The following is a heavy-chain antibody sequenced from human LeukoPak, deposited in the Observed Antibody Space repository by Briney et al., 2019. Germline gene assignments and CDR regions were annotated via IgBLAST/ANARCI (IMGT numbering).Heavy chain of an antibody. CDR3: ARISNWGSSAYGMDV. CDR2: ISTYNGDS. D-gene: IGHD7-27*01. J-gene: IGHJ6*02. V-gene: IGHV1-18*01. Sequence: ASVKVSCKASGYTFTSYGISWVRQAPGQGLEWMGWISTYNGDSNYAQNLQGRGTLTADTSTSTAYMELRSLSSDDTAVYYCARISNWGSSAYGMDVWGQGTTVTVSS. CDR1: GYTFTSYG.